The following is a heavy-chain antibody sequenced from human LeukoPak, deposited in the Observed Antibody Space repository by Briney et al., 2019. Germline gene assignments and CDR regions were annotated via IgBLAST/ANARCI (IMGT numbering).Heavy chain of an antibody. CDR3: AKDFRDYYDSSGFDY. CDR2: ISGSGGST. J-gene: IGHJ4*02. D-gene: IGHD3-22*01. V-gene: IGHV3-23*01. CDR1: GFTFSSYA. Sequence: GGSLRLPCAASGFTFSSYAMSWVRQAPGKGLEWVSAISGSGGSTYYADSVKGRFTISRGNSKNTLYLQMNSLRAEDTAVYYCAKDFRDYYDSSGFDYWGQGTLVTVSS.